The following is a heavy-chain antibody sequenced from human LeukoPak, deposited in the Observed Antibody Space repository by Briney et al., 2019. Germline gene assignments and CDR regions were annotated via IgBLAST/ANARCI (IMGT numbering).Heavy chain of an antibody. V-gene: IGHV4-59*12. CDR2: IYYSGST. CDR3: GRGRGYSYGYGVAFDI. J-gene: IGHJ3*02. D-gene: IGHD5-18*01. CDR1: GGSISSYY. Sequence: SETLSLTCTVSGGSISSYYWSWLRQPPGKGLEWIGYIYYSGSTNYNPSLKSRVTISEDTSMNQSSLKLSSVSAAATACYYCGRGRGYSYGYGVAFDIWGQGTMVTVSS.